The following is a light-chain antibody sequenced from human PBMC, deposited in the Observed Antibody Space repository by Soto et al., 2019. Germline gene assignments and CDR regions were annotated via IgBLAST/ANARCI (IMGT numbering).Light chain of an antibody. CDR3: CSYAGSRTFV. J-gene: IGLJ2*01. Sequence: QSALTQPASVSGSPEQSITISCTGTSSDVGAYNLVSWYHQHPGKAPRLIIYEGSKRPSGISHRFSGSKSDNTASLTISGLRAEDEAHYHCCSYAGSRTFVFGGGTKVTVL. CDR1: SSDVGAYNL. V-gene: IGLV2-23*01. CDR2: EGS.